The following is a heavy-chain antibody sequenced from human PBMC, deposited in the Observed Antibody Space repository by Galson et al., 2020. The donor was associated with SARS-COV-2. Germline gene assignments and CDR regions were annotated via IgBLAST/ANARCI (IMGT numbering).Heavy chain of an antibody. CDR3: ARDYYGSSGDCAGMDV. Sequence: GGSLRLSCAASGFTFSSYAMHWVRQAPGKGLEWVAVISYDGRNKYYADSVKGRFTISRDNSKNTLYLQMNSLRAEDTAVYYCARDYYGSSGDCAGMDVWGQGTLVTVSS. J-gene: IGHJ6*02. CDR1: GFTFSSYA. D-gene: IGHD3-22*01. V-gene: IGHV3-30*04. CDR2: ISYDGRNK.